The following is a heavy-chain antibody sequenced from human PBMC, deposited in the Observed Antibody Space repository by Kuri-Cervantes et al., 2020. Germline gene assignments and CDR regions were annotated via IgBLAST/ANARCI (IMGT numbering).Heavy chain of an antibody. D-gene: IGHD3-10*01. V-gene: IGHV3-66*01. Sequence: GGSLRLSCAASGFTVSSNYMSWVRQAPGKGLEWVSVIYSGGSTYYADSVKGRFTISRDNSKNTLYPQMNSLRAEDTAVYYCARDLWISGAGSYYKDYWGQGTLVTVSS. J-gene: IGHJ4*02. CDR1: GFTVSSNY. CDR2: IYSGGST. CDR3: ARDLWISGAGSYYKDY.